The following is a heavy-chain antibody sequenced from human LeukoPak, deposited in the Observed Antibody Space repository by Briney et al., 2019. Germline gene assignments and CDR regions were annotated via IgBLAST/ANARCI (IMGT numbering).Heavy chain of an antibody. V-gene: IGHV1-46*01. CDR3: ARVRSRVRGAFDI. J-gene: IGHJ3*02. CDR2: INPSGGST. Sequence: EASVKVSCKASGYTFTSYYMHWVRQAPGQGLEWMGIINPSGGSTSYAQKFQGGVTMTRDTSTSTVYMELSSLRSEDTAVYYRARVRSRVRGAFDIWGQGTMVTVSS. CDR1: GYTFTSYY. D-gene: IGHD3-10*01.